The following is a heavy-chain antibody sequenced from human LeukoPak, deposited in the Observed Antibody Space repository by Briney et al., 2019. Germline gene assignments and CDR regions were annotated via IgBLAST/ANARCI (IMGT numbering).Heavy chain of an antibody. J-gene: IGHJ4*02. V-gene: IGHV4-59*08. D-gene: IGHD5-24*01. CDR2: IYYSGST. CDR1: GGSISSYY. Sequence: SETLSLTCTVSGGSISSYYWSWIRQPPGKGLEWIGYIYYSGSTNYNPSLKSRVTISVDTSKNQFSLTLSSVTAADTAVYYCASLLRSRDGYNYFVYWGQGTLVTVSS. CDR3: ASLLRSRDGYNYFVY.